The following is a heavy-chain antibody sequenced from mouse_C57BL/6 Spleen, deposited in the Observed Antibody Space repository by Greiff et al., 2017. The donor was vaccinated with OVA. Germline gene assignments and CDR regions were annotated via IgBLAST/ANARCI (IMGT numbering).Heavy chain of an antibody. CDR2: ISYDGSN. J-gene: IGHJ2*01. CDR3: ARLLLRYYFDY. CDR1: GYSITSGYY. V-gene: IGHV3-6*01. Sequence: EVQLQESGPGLVKPSQSLSLTCSVTGYSITSGYYWHWIRQFPGNKLEWMGYISYDGSNNFNPSLKNRISITRDTSKNQFFLKLNSVTTEDTATYYCARLLLRYYFDYWGQGTTLTVSS. D-gene: IGHD1-1*01.